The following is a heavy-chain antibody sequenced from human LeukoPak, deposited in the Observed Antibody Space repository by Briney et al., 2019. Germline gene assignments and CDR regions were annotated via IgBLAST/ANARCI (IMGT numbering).Heavy chain of an antibody. J-gene: IGHJ1*01. D-gene: IGHD1-26*01. CDR1: GGTFSSYT. CDR3: ARALIVGATIGAFQH. CDR2: IIPILGIA. V-gene: IGHV1-69*02. Sequence: SVKVSCKASGGTFSSYTISWVRQAPGQGLEWMGRIIPILGIANYAQKFQGRVTITADKSTSTAYMELSRLRSEDTAVYYCARALIVGATIGAFQHWGQGTLVTVSS.